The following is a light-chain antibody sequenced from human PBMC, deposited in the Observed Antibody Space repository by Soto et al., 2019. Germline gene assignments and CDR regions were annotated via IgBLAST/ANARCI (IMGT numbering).Light chain of an antibody. Sequence: QSVLTQPASVSGSPGQSITIPCTGTSRDVGGYNFVSWYQQHPGKVPKLLLYEVTSRPSGVANRFSGSKSGNTASLPISVFQAEDPADYYCNSYSPSTTLVFGTGTKVTVL. CDR3: NSYSPSTTLV. V-gene: IGLV2-14*03. CDR1: SRDVGGYNF. CDR2: EVT. J-gene: IGLJ1*01.